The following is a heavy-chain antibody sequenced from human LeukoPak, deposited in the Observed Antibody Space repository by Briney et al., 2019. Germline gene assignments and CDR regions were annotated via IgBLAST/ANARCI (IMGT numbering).Heavy chain of an antibody. J-gene: IGHJ5*02. V-gene: IGHV1-69*04. Sequence: SVKVSCKASGGTFNSYAISWVRQAPGQGLEWMGRIIPIFGIANYAQKFQGRVTITADKSTSTAYMELSSLRSEDTAVYYCARDPNYYYDSSGYYKNWFDPWGQGTLVTVSS. CDR3: ARDPNYYYDSSGYYKNWFDP. D-gene: IGHD3-22*01. CDR1: GGTFNSYA. CDR2: IIPIFGIA.